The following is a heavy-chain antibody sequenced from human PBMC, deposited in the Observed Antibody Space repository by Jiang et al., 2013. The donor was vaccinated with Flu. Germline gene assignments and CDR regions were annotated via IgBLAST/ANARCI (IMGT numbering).Heavy chain of an antibody. D-gene: IGHD6-13*01. J-gene: IGHJ5*02. CDR3: ARDQGDSSSWYGRWFDP. V-gene: IGHV6-1*01. CDR2: TYYRSKWYN. Sequence: QTLSLTCAISGDSVSSNSAAWNWIRQSPSRGLEWLGRTYYRSKWYNDYAVSVKSRITINPDTSKNQFSLQLNSVTPEDTAVYYCARDQGDSSSWYGRWFDPWGQGTLVTVSS. CDR1: GDSVSSNSAA.